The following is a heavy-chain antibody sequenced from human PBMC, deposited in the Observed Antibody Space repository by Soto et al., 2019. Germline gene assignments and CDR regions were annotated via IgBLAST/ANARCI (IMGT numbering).Heavy chain of an antibody. CDR1: GCSISSGGYS. CDR3: ARTIDA. CDR2: IYHSGSI. Sequence: SETLSLTCTVSGCSISSGGYSWSWIRQPPGKGLEWIGYIYHSGSIYYNPSLKSRVTISVDRSKNQFSLKLNSVTAADTAVYYCARTIDAWGQGTLVTVS. V-gene: IGHV4-30-2*01. D-gene: IGHD1-26*01. J-gene: IGHJ5*02.